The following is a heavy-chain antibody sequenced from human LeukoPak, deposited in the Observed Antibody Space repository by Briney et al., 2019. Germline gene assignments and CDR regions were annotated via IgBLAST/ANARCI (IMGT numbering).Heavy chain of an antibody. Sequence: ASVKVSCKASGYTFTGYYMHWVRQAPGQGLEWMGWINPNSGGTNYAQKFRGRVTMTRDTSISTAYMELSRLRSDDTAVYYCAKSGVPNYYDSSGYYHHSWGQGTLVTVSS. J-gene: IGHJ4*02. CDR2: INPNSGGT. CDR3: AKSGVPNYYDSSGYYHHS. D-gene: IGHD3-22*01. CDR1: GYTFTGYY. V-gene: IGHV1-2*02.